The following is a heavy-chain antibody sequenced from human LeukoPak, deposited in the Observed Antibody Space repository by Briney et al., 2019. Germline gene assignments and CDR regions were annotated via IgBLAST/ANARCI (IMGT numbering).Heavy chain of an antibody. Sequence: PSQTLSLTCAVSGGSISSGGYSWSWIRQPPGKGLEWIGYIYYSGSTYYNPSLKSRVTISVDTSKNQFSLKLSSVTAADTAVYYCARDPGGGMDVWGQGTTVTVSS. CDR2: IYYSGST. CDR3: ARDPGGGMDV. D-gene: IGHD3-16*01. CDR1: GGSISSGGYS. J-gene: IGHJ6*02. V-gene: IGHV4-30-4*08.